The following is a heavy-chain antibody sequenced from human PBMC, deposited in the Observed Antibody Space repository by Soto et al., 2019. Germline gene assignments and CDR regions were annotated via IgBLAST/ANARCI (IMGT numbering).Heavy chain of an antibody. CDR2: INHSGST. V-gene: IGHV4-34*01. Sequence: SETLSLTCAVYGGSFSGYYWSWIRQPPGKGLEWIGEINHSGSTNYNPSLKSRVTISVDTSKNQFSLKLSSVTAADTAVYYCARVKRDIVATKRVSLYYGMDVWGQGTTVTV. CDR3: ARVKRDIVATKRVSLYYGMDV. J-gene: IGHJ6*02. D-gene: IGHD5-12*01. CDR1: GGSFSGYY.